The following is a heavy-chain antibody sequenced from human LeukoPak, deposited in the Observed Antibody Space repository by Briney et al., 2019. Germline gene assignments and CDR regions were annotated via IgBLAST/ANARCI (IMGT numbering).Heavy chain of an antibody. J-gene: IGHJ6*03. V-gene: IGHV4-39*07. CDR2: INHSGST. D-gene: IGHD1-26*01. CDR3: ARLTHSGSYFPPYYYYYMDV. CDR1: GGSISSGSYY. Sequence: SETLSLTCTVSGGSISSGSYYWSWIRQPPGKGLEWIGEINHSGSTNYNPSLKSRVTISVDTSKNQFSLKLSSVTAADTAVYYCARLTHSGSYFPPYYYYYMDVWGKGTTVTISS.